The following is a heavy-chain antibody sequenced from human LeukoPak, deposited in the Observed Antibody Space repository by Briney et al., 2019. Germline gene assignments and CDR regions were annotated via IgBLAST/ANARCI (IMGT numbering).Heavy chain of an antibody. CDR3: ASRRYSGSYPYDC. CDR1: GFAFSSYW. D-gene: IGHD1-26*01. Sequence: GGSLRLSCAASGFAFSSYWMTWVRQAPGKGLEWVANIKQDGSENYYVDSVKGRFTISRDNAKNSLYLQMNSLRAEDTAVYYCASRRYSGSYPYDCWGQGTLVTVSS. J-gene: IGHJ4*02. CDR2: IKQDGSEN. V-gene: IGHV3-7*01.